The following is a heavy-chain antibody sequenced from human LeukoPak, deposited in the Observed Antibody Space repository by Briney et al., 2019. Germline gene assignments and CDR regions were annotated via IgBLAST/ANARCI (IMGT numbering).Heavy chain of an antibody. J-gene: IGHJ4*02. CDR3: ARIDPASHY. V-gene: IGHV3-23*01. Sequence: PTGGSLRLSCAASGFTFSNYGLTWVRQAPGKGLEWVSSLSARGDKTYYAGSVKGRFTISRDNSKNALYLQMNTLGAEDTAVYYCARIDPASHYRGQGTLVTVSS. CDR1: GFTFSNYG. CDR2: LSARGDKT.